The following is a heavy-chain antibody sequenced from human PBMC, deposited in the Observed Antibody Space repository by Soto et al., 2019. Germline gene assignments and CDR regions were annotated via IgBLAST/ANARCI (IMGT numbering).Heavy chain of an antibody. CDR3: TTDRVLREWLPSFDY. CDR1: GFTFSNAW. J-gene: IGHJ4*02. V-gene: IGHV3-15*01. Sequence: GGSLRLSCAASGFTFSNAWMSWVRQAPGKGLEWVGRIKSKTDGGTTDYAAPVKGRFTISRDDSKNTLYLQMNSLKTEDTAVYYCTTDRVLREWLPSFDYWGQGTLVTVSS. CDR2: IKSKTDGGTT. D-gene: IGHD3-3*01.